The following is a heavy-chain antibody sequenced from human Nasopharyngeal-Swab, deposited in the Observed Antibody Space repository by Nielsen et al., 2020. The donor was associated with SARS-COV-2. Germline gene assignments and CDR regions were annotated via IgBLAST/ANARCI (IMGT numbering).Heavy chain of an antibody. J-gene: IGHJ6*03. CDR2: ISSSSSTI. CDR3: ARDGSGSYYWYYYMDV. Sequence: GESLKLSCAASGFTFISYSMNWVRQAPGKGLEWVSYISSSSSTIYYADSVKGRFTISRDNAKNSLYLQMNSLRPEDTAVYYCARDGSGSYYWYYYMDVWGKGTTVTVSS. CDR1: GFTFISYS. V-gene: IGHV3-48*01. D-gene: IGHD3-10*01.